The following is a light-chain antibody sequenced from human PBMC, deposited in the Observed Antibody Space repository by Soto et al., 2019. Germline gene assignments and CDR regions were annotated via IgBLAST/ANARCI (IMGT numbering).Light chain of an antibody. V-gene: IGKV1-9*01. Sequence: DIQMTQSPSSLSASVGDRVTITCRASQGISYYLAWYQQKPAKAPKLLIYAAGTLQSGVPSRFSGSGFGTEFTLTISSLQPEDFATYYCQHLNNYPYTFGQGTKLEIK. CDR2: AAG. J-gene: IGKJ2*01. CDR1: QGISYY. CDR3: QHLNNYPYT.